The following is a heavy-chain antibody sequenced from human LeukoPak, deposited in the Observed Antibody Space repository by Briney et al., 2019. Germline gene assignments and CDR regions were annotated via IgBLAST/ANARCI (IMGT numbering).Heavy chain of an antibody. CDR3: ARYCSSTSCYFNY. CDR1: GYSISSGYY. CDR2: IYHSGST. D-gene: IGHD2-2*01. J-gene: IGHJ4*02. V-gene: IGHV4-38-2*02. Sequence: PSETLSLTCTVSGYSISSGYYWGWIRQPPGKGLEWIGSIYHSGSTYYNPSLKSRVTISVDTSKNQFPLKLSSVTAADTAVYYCARYCSSTSCYFNYWGQGTLVTVSS.